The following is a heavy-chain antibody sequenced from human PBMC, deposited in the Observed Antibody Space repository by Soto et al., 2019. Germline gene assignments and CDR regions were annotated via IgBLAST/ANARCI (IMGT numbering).Heavy chain of an antibody. Sequence: EVQLLEAGGGLVQPGGSLRLSCAASGFTFSSYAMGWVRQAPGKGLEWVSAISGSGGSTYYADSVKGRFTISRDNSKHTLYLQMNSLRAEDTAVYYCAKDLYREVFDPWGQGTMVTVSS. CDR1: GFTFSSYA. D-gene: IGHD1-26*01. CDR2: ISGSGGST. CDR3: AKDLYREVFDP. J-gene: IGHJ5*02. V-gene: IGHV3-23*01.